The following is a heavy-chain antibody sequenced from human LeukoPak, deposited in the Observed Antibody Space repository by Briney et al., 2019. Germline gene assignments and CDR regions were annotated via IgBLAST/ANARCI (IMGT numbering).Heavy chain of an antibody. CDR1: GFTFSSYA. CDR2: VSHDGST. D-gene: IGHD2-2*02. CDR3: ARPLRCSGNNCYMDNWFDP. J-gene: IGHJ5*02. Sequence: GSLRLSCAASGFTFSSYAMSWVRQSPGKGLEWIGEVSHDGSTNSNPSLKSRVTISIDTSKNHFSLRLTSVTAADTAVYYCARPLRCSGNNCYMDNWFDPWGQGTLVTVSS. V-gene: IGHV4-34*01.